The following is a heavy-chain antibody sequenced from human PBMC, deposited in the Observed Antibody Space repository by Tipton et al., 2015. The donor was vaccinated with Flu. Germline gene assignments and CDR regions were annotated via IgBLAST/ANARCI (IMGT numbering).Heavy chain of an antibody. Sequence: SLRLSCAASGFIVSSDYMSWVRQAPGKGLEWVSVIYSSDSTSYADSVRGRFTLSRDNSRNTLYLQMNDLRVEDTAVYYCAKRYCSSSTCYIPDAFDTWGQGTMVTASS. J-gene: IGHJ3*02. D-gene: IGHD2-2*01. CDR3: AKRYCSSSTCYIPDAFDT. CDR1: GFIVSSDY. CDR2: IYSSDST. V-gene: IGHV3-53*01.